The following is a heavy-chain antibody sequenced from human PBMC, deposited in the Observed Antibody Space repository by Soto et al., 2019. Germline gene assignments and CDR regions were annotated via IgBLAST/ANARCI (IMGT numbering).Heavy chain of an antibody. V-gene: IGHV6-1*01. D-gene: IGHD3-22*01. CDR1: GDSVSSNSAA. CDR3: ARDGEDYYDSSGYYYDLNWFDP. J-gene: IGHJ5*02. Sequence: SQTLSLTCAISGDSVSSNSAAWNWIRQSPSRGLEWLGRTYYRSKWYNDYAVSVKSRITINPDTSKNQFSLQLNSVTPEDTAVYYCARDGEDYYDSSGYYYDLNWFDPWGQGTLVTVSS. CDR2: TYYRSKWYN.